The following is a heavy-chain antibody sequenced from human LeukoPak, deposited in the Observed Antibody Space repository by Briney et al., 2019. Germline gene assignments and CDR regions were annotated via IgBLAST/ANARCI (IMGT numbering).Heavy chain of an antibody. J-gene: IGHJ3*02. CDR3: ARAVADTPRGDAFDI. V-gene: IGHV4-59*01. CDR2: IYYSGST. D-gene: IGHD6-19*01. Sequence: SETLSLTCTVSGGSISSYYWSWIRQPPGKGLEWIGYIYYSGSTNYNPSLKSRVTISVDTSKNQFSLKLSSVTAADTAVYYCARAVADTPRGDAFDIWGQGIMVTVSS. CDR1: GGSISSYY.